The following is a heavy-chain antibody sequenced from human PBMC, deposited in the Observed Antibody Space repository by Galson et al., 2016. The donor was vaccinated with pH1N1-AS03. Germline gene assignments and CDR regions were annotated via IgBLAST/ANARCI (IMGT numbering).Heavy chain of an antibody. CDR3: ARGGGSSLDY. J-gene: IGHJ4*02. Sequence: SVKVSCKASGYTFSDYYMHWVRQAPGQELEWMGWINPSSGGTKYTQKFQGRVTKTRDTSISTAYMELSTLTSDDTAVYFCARGGGSSLDYWGQGTLVPVSS. V-gene: IGHV1-2*02. D-gene: IGHD1-26*01. CDR2: INPSSGGT. CDR1: GYTFSDYY.